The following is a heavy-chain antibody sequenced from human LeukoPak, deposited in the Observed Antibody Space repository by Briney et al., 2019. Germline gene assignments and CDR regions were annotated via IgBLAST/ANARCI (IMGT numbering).Heavy chain of an antibody. V-gene: IGHV3-66*01. CDR2: IYSGGSA. D-gene: IGHD2-2*02. CDR1: EFTISTNY. J-gene: IGHJ3*02. CDR3: ARGCSTSCYIRDAFNI. Sequence: GGSLRLACAASEFTISTNYMSWVRQAPGKGLEWVSFIYSGGSAVYADSVKGRFTISRDTSKNTLYLQMDSLRAEDTAVYYCARGCSTSCYIRDAFNIWGQGTMVTVSS.